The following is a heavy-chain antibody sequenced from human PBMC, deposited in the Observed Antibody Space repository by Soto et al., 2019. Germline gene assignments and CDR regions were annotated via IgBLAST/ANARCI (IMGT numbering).Heavy chain of an antibody. CDR2: INHSGST. CDR1: GVSFSGYY. D-gene: IGHD3-16*02. V-gene: IGHV4-34*01. J-gene: IGHJ4*02. CDR3: ARGYRYGY. Sequence: QVQLQQWGAGLLKPSETLSLTCAVYGVSFSGYYWSWIRQPPGKGLEWIGEINHSGSTNYNPSLKSRVTISVDTSKNQFSLKLSSVTAADTAVYYCARGYRYGYWGQGTLVTVSS.